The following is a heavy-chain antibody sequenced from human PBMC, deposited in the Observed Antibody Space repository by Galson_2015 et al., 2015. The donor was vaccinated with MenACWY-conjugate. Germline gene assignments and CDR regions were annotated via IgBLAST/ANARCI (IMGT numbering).Heavy chain of an antibody. D-gene: IGHD2-15*01. CDR3: ARAPYCSGGSCYSVEQPFDY. V-gene: IGHV3-48*04. Sequence: SLRLSCAASGFTFSSYSMNWVRQAPGKGLEWVSYISSSSSTIYYADSVKGRFTISRDNAKNSLYLQMNSLRAEDTAVYYCARAPYCSGGSCYSVEQPFDYWVQGTLVTVSS. J-gene: IGHJ4*02. CDR1: GFTFSSYS. CDR2: ISSSSSTI.